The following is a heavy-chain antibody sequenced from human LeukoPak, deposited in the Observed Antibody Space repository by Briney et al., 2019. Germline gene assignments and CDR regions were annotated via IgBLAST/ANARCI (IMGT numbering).Heavy chain of an antibody. Sequence: SETLSLTCTVSGGSISSYYWSWIRQPPGKGLEWIGYIYYSGSTNYNPSLKSRVTISVDTSKNQFSLKLSSVTAADTAVYYCASSPPYYYGSGSYYAYYYYYYMDVWGKGTTVTVSS. J-gene: IGHJ6*03. CDR2: IYYSGST. CDR3: ASSPPYYYGSGSYYAYYYYYYMDV. CDR1: GGSISSYY. D-gene: IGHD3-10*01. V-gene: IGHV4-59*08.